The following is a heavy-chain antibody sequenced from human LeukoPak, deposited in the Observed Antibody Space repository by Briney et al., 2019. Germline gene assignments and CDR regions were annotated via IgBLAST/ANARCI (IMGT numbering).Heavy chain of an antibody. CDR2: FFYTGTT. J-gene: IGHJ4*02. Sequence: PSETLSLTCTVSGASISSHSWSWIRQPPGQGLEWIGHFFYTGTTNYNPSLKSRVTMSLDTSKNQFSLKLSSVTAADTAVYYCARGELGDLDSWGQGTLVTVSS. D-gene: IGHD1-7*01. V-gene: IGHV4-59*08. CDR1: GASISSHS. CDR3: ARGELGDLDS.